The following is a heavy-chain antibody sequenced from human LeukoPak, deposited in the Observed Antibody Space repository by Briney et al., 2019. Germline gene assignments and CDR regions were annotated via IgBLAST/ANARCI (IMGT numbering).Heavy chain of an antibody. V-gene: IGHV1-2*06. CDR3: ARDHLESACSGGSCPYKYYYYYMDV. D-gene: IGHD2-15*01. J-gene: IGHJ6*03. CDR2: INPDSGDT. CDR1: GYTFTDYY. Sequence: ASVKVSCKAIGYTFTDYYLHWVRQAPGQGLEWMGRINPDSGDTDLAQKFQGRVTLTRDRSISTAYMEMRGLRSDDTAVYYCARDHLESACSGGSCPYKYYYYYMDVWGKGTTVTVSS.